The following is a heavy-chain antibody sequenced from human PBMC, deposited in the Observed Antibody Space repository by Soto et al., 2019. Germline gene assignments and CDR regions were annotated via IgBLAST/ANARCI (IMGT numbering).Heavy chain of an antibody. Sequence: QVQLQESGPGLVKPSETLSLTCTVSGASISGNYWSWIRQPPGKGLEWIGYIYDSGSTNYSPSLQRRVTMSVARSKNQFSLALTSVTAADTALYFCARYRRGTGWYYLDYWGQGILVTVSS. D-gene: IGHD6-19*01. J-gene: IGHJ4*02. V-gene: IGHV4-59*01. CDR3: ARYRRGTGWYYLDY. CDR2: IYDSGST. CDR1: GASISGNY.